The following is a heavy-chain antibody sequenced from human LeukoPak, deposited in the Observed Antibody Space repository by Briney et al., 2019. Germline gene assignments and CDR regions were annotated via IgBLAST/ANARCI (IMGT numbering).Heavy chain of an antibody. CDR1: GGSISSSSYY. CDR3: ARRIVATTHSRGNWFDP. Sequence: SETLSLTCTVSGGSISSSSYYWGWFRQPPGKGLEWIGSIYYSGSTYYNPSLRSRVTISVDTSKNQFSLKLSSVTAADTAVYYCARRIVATTHSRGNWFDPWGQGTLVTVSS. D-gene: IGHD5-12*01. J-gene: IGHJ5*02. CDR2: IYYSGST. V-gene: IGHV4-39*07.